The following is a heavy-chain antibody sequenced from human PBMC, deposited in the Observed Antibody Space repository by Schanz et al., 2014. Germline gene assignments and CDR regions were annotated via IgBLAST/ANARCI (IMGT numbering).Heavy chain of an antibody. CDR3: CRGFSRSYIDF. Sequence: QVQLVQSGAEVKKPGASMKVSCKASGYTFTTYYMLWVRQAPGQGLEWMGIINPSGGSTRYGQKFQGRITVTTDTSTSTVYLELSSLRSDDTAVYYCCRGFSRSYIDFWGQGTLITVSS. D-gene: IGHD6-6*01. J-gene: IGHJ4*02. CDR2: INPSGGST. CDR1: GYTFTTYY. V-gene: IGHV1-46*03.